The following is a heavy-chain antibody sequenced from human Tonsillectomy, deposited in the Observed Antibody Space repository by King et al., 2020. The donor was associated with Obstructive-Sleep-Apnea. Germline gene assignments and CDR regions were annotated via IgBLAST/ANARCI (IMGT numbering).Heavy chain of an antibody. CDR3: AKDKGATTINRFDY. J-gene: IGHJ4*02. V-gene: IGHV3-30*02. CDR2: IRYDGSNK. D-gene: IGHD1-26*01. Sequence: VQLVESGGGVVQPGGSLRLSCAASVFTFSSYGMHWVRQAPGKGLEWVSFIRYDGSNKYYPDSVKARVTISRDNSKNTLYLQMNSRRAEDTAVYYCAKDKGATTINRFDYWGQGTLVTVSS. CDR1: VFTFSSYG.